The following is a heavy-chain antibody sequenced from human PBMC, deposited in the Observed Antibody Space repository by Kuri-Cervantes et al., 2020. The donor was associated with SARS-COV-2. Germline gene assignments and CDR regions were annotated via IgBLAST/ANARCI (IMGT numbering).Heavy chain of an antibody. Sequence: SETLSLTCTVSGGSISSHYWSWIRQPPGKGLEWIGYIYYSGSTNYNPSLKSRVTISVDTSKNQFSLKLSSVTAADTAVYYCARGYGSTFMDVWGKGTTVTDSS. CDR3: ARGYGSTFMDV. J-gene: IGHJ6*03. CDR2: IYYSGST. V-gene: IGHV4-59*11. D-gene: IGHD2-2*01. CDR1: GGSISSHY.